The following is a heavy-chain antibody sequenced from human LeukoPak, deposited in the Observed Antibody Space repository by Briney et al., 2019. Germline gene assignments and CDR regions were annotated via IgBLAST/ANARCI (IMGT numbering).Heavy chain of an antibody. CDR1: GGTFSSYA. D-gene: IGHD3-22*01. CDR3: ARDDYTYYYDSSGYYRSLDI. J-gene: IGHJ3*02. Sequence: ASVKVSCKASGGTFSSYAISWVRQAPGQGLEWMGGIIPIFGTANYAQKFQGRVTITADESTSTAYMELSSLRSEDTAVYYCARDDYTYYYDSSGYYRSLDIWGQGTMVTVSS. V-gene: IGHV1-69*13. CDR2: IIPIFGTA.